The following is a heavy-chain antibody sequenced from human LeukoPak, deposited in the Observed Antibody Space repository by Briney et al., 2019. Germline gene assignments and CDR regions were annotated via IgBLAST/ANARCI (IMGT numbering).Heavy chain of an antibody. Sequence: SETLSLTCTVSGGSISSSSYYWGWIRQPPGKGLEWIGSIYYSGSTYYNPSLKSRVTISVDTSKNQFSLKLSSVTAADTAVYYCAREGQSLDYWGQGTLVTVSS. CDR3: AREGQSLDY. CDR1: GGSISSSSYY. D-gene: IGHD5-24*01. CDR2: IYYSGST. V-gene: IGHV4-39*07. J-gene: IGHJ4*02.